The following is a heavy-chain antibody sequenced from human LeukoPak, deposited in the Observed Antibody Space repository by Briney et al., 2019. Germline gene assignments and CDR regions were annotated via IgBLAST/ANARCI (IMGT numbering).Heavy chain of an antibody. Sequence: GGSLRLSCAASGFTLSSLWMTWVRQASGKGLEWVAHINQDGSEMYFVDSVKGRFTISRDNAKNSVFLQMNRLTVEDTAVYYCARDGGVSGYDLLDYWGQGTLVTVSS. V-gene: IGHV3-7*01. J-gene: IGHJ4*02. CDR1: GFTLSSLW. CDR2: INQDGSEM. CDR3: ARDGGVSGYDLLDY. D-gene: IGHD5-12*01.